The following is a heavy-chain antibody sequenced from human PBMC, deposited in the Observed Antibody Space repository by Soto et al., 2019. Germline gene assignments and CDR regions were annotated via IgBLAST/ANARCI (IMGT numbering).Heavy chain of an antibody. CDR1: GGSISSGGYY. CDR3: ASFKEYQLFPSKNWFDP. Sequence: QVQLQESGPGVVQPSQTLSLTCTVSGGSISSGGYYWSWIRQHPGKGLEWIGDIYYSGRTYYNPSLKSRVTISVDTSKHQFSLKLSSVTAADTAVYYCASFKEYQLFPSKNWFDPWGQGTLVTVSS. V-gene: IGHV4-31*03. J-gene: IGHJ5*02. CDR2: IYYSGRT. D-gene: IGHD2-2*01.